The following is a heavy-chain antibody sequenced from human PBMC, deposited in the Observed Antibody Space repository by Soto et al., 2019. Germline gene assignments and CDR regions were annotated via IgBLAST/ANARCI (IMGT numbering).Heavy chain of an antibody. CDR1: GFTFRSSR. CDR3: ATGVHCRAGSCSDYYYYYYGMDL. CDR2: LGVCTGNT. V-gene: IGHV1-58*01. J-gene: IGHJ6*04. D-gene: IGHD2-15*01. Sequence: SVKVSCKTSGFTFRSSRVQWVRQARGQRLEWIGWLGVCTGNTNYAQKFQQRVTISIDKSTSTVSMELRSLTSDDTAVYYCATGVHCRAGSCSDYYYYYYGMDLWGKGTPVTV.